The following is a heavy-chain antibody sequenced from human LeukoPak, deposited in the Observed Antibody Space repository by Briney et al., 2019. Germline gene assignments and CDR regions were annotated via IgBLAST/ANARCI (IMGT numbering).Heavy chain of an antibody. D-gene: IGHD5-12*01. J-gene: IGHJ4*02. Sequence: SETLSLTCTVSGGSISSYYWSWLRQPPGKGLEWIGYIYYSGSTNYNPSLKSRVTISVDTSKNQFSLKLSSVTAADTAVYYCAREERSGYGVRWGQGTLVTVSS. CDR3: AREERSGYGVR. V-gene: IGHV4-59*01. CDR1: GGSISSYY. CDR2: IYYSGST.